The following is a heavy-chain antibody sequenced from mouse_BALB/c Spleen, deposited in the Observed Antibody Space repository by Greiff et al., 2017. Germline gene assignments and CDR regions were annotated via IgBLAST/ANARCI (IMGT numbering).Heavy chain of an antibody. V-gene: IGHV1-69*02. CDR2: IDPSDSET. CDR1: GYTFTSYW. J-gene: IGHJ4*01. CDR3: ARHGDYDAMDY. Sequence: VQLQQPGAELVKPGAPVKLSCKASGYTFTSYWMNWVKQRPGRGLEWIGRIDPSDSETHYNQKFKDKATLTVDKSSSTAYIQLSSLTSEDSAVYYCARHGDYDAMDYWGQGTSVTVSS.